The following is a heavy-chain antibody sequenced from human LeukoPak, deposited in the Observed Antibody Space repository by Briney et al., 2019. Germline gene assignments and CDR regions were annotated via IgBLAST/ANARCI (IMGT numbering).Heavy chain of an antibody. Sequence: GGSLRLSCAASTFTFSNYWMHWVRQAPGEGLIWVSRINSDGSITSYAGSVRGRFTISRDNAKNTLDLQMNSLRAEDTAVYYCTRVSEEGHSHGRDWYFDLWGRGTLVTVSS. D-gene: IGHD5-18*01. V-gene: IGHV3-74*01. CDR2: INSDGSIT. CDR1: TFTFSNYW. CDR3: TRVSEEGHSHGRDWYFDL. J-gene: IGHJ2*01.